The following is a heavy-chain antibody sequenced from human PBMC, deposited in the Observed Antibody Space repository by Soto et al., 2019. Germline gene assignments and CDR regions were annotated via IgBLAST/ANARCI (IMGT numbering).Heavy chain of an antibody. V-gene: IGHV4-31*03. D-gene: IGHD3-10*01. Sequence: PSETLSLTCTVSGGSISSGGYYWSWIRQHPGKGLEWIGYIYYSGSTYYNPSLKSRVTISVDTSKNQFSLKLSSVTAADTAVYYCASPHYGSGSYSDYWGQGTLVTVSS. CDR1: GGSISSGGYY. CDR3: ASPHYGSGSYSDY. CDR2: IYYSGST. J-gene: IGHJ4*02.